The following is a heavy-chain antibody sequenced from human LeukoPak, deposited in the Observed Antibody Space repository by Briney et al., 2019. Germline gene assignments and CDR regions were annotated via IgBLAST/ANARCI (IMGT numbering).Heavy chain of an antibody. CDR1: GFTFSSYA. D-gene: IGHD6-19*01. V-gene: IGHV3-30-3*01. Sequence: GGSLRLSCAASGFTFSSYAMHWVRQAPGKGLEWVAVISYDGSNKYYADSVKGRFTISRDNSKNTLYLQMNSLRAEDTAVYYCARESRWLGSPSDYWGQGTLVTVSS. CDR3: ARESRWLGSPSDY. CDR2: ISYDGSNK. J-gene: IGHJ4*02.